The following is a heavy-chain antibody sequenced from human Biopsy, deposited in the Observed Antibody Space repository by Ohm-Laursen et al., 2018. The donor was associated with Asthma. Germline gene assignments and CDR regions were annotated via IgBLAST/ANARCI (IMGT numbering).Heavy chain of an antibody. V-gene: IGHV4-59*01. CDR2: LYNSGTT. CDR3: ARDRGGTYGRTFES. J-gene: IGHJ4*02. Sequence: SDTLSLTCGVYRGFLRVYVWSWIRQPPGKGLEWVAYLYNSGTTNYNPSLKSRVTISVGTSKNQVSLNVRSVTAADTAVYYCARDRGGTYGRTFESWGQGTLVTVSS. D-gene: IGHD1-26*01. CDR1: RGFLRVYV.